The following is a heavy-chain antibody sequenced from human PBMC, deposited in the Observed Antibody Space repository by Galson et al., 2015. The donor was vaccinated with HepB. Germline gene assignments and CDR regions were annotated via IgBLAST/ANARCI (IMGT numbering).Heavy chain of an antibody. J-gene: IGHJ4*02. D-gene: IGHD2-21*02. Sequence: QSGAEVKKPGESLKISCKGSGYSFTSYWIGWVRQMPGKGLEWMGIIYPGDSDTRYSPSFQGQVTISADKSISTAYLQWSSLKASDTAMYYCARLRGRVTADRDPRYFDYWGQGTLVTVSS. CDR1: GYSFTSYW. V-gene: IGHV5-51*03. CDR2: IYPGDSDT. CDR3: ARLRGRVTADRDPRYFDY.